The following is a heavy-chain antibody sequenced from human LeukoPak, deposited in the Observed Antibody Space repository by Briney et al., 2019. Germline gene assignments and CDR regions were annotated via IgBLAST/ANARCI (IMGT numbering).Heavy chain of an antibody. V-gene: IGHV4-59*01. D-gene: IGHD4-11*01. CDR3: ARATYSNYVYYFDY. CDR2: IYCSGST. CDR1: GDSISSDC. Sequence: PSETLRLTCTVSGDSISSDCWSWIRQPPGKGLEWIGYIYCSGSTNYNPAPKKRVTISIDPSKNQCYLKLSSVTAAATAVDYGARATYSNYVYYFDYWGQGSLVSVSS. J-gene: IGHJ4*02.